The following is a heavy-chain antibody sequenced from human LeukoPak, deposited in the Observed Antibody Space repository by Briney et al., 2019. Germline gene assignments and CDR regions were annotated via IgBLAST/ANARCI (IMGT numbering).Heavy chain of an antibody. J-gene: IGHJ4*02. CDR3: ARDKRNYYGSDY. D-gene: IGHD3-10*01. CDR1: GFTFSLYS. Sequence: GGSLRLSCAASGFTFSLYSMNWVRQAPGKGLEWVSYISAKSNYIYYADSVKGRFTISRDNAKNSLLLRMNSLRAEDTAVYYCARDKRNYYGSDYWGLGTLVTASS. V-gene: IGHV3-21*01. CDR2: ISAKSNYI.